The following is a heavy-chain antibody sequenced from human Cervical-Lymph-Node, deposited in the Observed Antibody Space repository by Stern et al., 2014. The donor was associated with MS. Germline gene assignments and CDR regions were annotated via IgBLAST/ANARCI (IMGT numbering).Heavy chain of an antibody. CDR1: GGTFNTDA. V-gene: IGHV1-69*06. CDR3: ARGYYDNYSYYAEYLQH. CDR2: ILPILVTA. Sequence: QVQLVQSGAEVKEPGSSVTVSCKASGGTFNTDAITWVRKAPGPGLELVGRILPILVTAKYAQRFPGRVATIATTSSPPAILELGSLRSDDTSIYYCARGYYDNYSYYAEYLQHWGQGTLITVSS. D-gene: IGHD4-11*01. J-gene: IGHJ1*01.